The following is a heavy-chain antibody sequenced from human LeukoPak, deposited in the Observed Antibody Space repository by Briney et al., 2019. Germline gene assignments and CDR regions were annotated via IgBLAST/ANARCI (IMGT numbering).Heavy chain of an antibody. V-gene: IGHV3-30*02. CDR1: GFTFSNYA. CDR2: IAHHGNNK. CDR3: AKDGSWSCTD. D-gene: IGHD2-8*02. J-gene: IGHJ4*02. Sequence: GGSLRLSCAASGFTFSNYAMHWVRQGPGKGLEWVAYIAHHGNNKYYVDSVKGRFTISRDNSKKTLYLRMDSLRADDTAVYYCAKDGSWSCTDWGQGTLVTVSS.